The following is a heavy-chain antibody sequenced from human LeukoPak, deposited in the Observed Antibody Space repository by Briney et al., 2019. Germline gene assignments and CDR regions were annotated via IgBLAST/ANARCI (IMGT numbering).Heavy chain of an antibody. CDR1: GFTFSTYA. J-gene: IGHJ4*02. CDR3: ATTRDDTYFGMIFDH. Sequence: PGGSLRLSCAASGFTFSTYAMNWLRQAPGKGLEWVSVISGGGDTTYYADSAKGRFTISRDNSKNTLFLLMDSPRDEDTAVYYCATTRDDTYFGMIFDHWGPGTQVTVSS. D-gene: IGHD3-16*01. CDR2: ISGGGDTT. V-gene: IGHV3-23*01.